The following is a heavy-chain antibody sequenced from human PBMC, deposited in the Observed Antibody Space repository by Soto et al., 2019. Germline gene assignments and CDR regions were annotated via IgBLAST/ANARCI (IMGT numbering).Heavy chain of an antibody. CDR2: INPNSGGT. J-gene: IGHJ6*02. Sequence: ASVKVSCKASGYTFTGYYMHWVRQAPGQGLEWMGWINPNSGGTNYAQKFQGWVTMTRDTSISTAYMELSRLRSDDTAVYYCARDTQYYDFGSGYYTGYYYGMDAWGQGTTVTVPS. CDR3: ARDTQYYDFGSGYYTGYYYGMDA. V-gene: IGHV1-2*04. D-gene: IGHD3-3*01. CDR1: GYTFTGYY.